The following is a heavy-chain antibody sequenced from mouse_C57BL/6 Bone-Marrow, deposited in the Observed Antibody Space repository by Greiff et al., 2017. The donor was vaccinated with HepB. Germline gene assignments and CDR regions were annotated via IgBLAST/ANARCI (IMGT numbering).Heavy chain of an antibody. Sequence: EVKLMESGPVLVKPGASVKMSCKASGYTFTDYYMNWVKQSHGKSLEWIGVINPYNGGTSYNQKFKGKATLTVDKSSSTAYMELNSLTSEDSAVYYCAKGTTVALFDYWGQGTTLTVSS. CDR2: INPYNGGT. J-gene: IGHJ2*01. D-gene: IGHD1-1*01. CDR3: AKGTTVALFDY. V-gene: IGHV1-19*01. CDR1: GYTFTDYY.